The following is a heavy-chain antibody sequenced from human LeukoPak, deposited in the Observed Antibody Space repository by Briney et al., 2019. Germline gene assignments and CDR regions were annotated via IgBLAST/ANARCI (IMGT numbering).Heavy chain of an antibody. CDR1: GGSISSYY. CDR2: IYYSGST. D-gene: IGHD3-10*01. V-gene: IGHV4-59*01. CDR3: ARVGTGYYGSGSEASYYGMDV. Sequence: SETLSLTCTVSGGSISSYYWSWIRQPPGKGLEWIGYIYYSGSTNYNPSLKSRVTISVDTSKNQFSLKLSSVTAADTAVYYCARVGTGYYGSGSEASYYGMDVWGQGTTVTVSS. J-gene: IGHJ6*02.